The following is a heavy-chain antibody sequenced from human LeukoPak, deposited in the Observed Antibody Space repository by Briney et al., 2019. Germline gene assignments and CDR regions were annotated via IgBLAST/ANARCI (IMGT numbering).Heavy chain of an antibody. CDR1: GYTFTSYG. Sequence: GASVKVSCKASGYTFTSYGISWVRQAPGQGLEWMGWISAYNGNTNYAQKLQGRVTMTTDTSTITAYMELRSLRSDDTAVYYCARDDGGGSSRDAFDIWGQGTMVTVSS. D-gene: IGHD2-15*01. J-gene: IGHJ3*02. V-gene: IGHV1-18*01. CDR2: ISAYNGNT. CDR3: ARDDGGGSSRDAFDI.